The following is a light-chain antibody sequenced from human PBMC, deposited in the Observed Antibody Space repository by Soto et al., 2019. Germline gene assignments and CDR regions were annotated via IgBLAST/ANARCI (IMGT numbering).Light chain of an antibody. V-gene: IGKV3-20*01. CDR1: QSVSNNY. CDR3: QQYGSPPPYT. CDR2: GSS. J-gene: IGKJ2*01. Sequence: EVVLTQSPGTLSLSPGERATLSCRASQSVSNNYLAWYQQKPGQGPRLLIFGSSDRATGIPDRFSGSGSGTDFTLTIRRLEPEDFAVCYCQQYGSPPPYTFGQGTKLEIK.